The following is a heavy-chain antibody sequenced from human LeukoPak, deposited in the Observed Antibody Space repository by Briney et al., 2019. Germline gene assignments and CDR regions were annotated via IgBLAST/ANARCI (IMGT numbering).Heavy chain of an antibody. CDR2: TYYRSKWYN. J-gene: IGHJ5*02. CDR3: AREVELGIPYSWFDP. CDR1: GDSVSSNSVA. D-gene: IGHD7-27*01. V-gene: IGHV6-1*01. Sequence: SQTLSLTCAISGDSVSSNSVACNWIRQSPLRGLEWLGRTYYRSKWYNDYAASVKGRITINPDTSKSQFSLQLHSVTPEDTAVYYCAREVELGIPYSWFDPWGQGTLVTVSS.